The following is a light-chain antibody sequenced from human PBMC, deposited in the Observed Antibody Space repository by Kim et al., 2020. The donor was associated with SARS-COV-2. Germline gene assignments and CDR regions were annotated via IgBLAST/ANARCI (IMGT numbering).Light chain of an antibody. CDR1: QSRTTSY. CDR2: SAS. J-gene: IGKJ2*01. CDR3: QQYGGSPPYT. V-gene: IGKV3-20*01. Sequence: PGENASLACSTSQSRTTSYVAWYQQRPGQAPRLLIHSASRSATGIPDRFIGSGSGTEFTLTISRLEPEDFAMYYCQQYGGSPPYTFGQGTKLEI.